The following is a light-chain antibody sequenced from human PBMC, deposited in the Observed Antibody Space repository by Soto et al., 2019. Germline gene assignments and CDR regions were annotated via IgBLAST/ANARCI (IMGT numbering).Light chain of an antibody. V-gene: IGLV2-8*01. Sequence: QSALTQPPSASGSPGQSVTFSCTGTSSDVGGYNYVSWYQQHPGKAPKLMIYEVSKRPSGVPDRFSGSKSGNTASLTVSGLQAEDEADYYCLSYTSANTRVFGGGTKLTVL. CDR3: LSYTSANTRV. CDR1: SSDVGGYNY. CDR2: EVS. J-gene: IGLJ3*02.